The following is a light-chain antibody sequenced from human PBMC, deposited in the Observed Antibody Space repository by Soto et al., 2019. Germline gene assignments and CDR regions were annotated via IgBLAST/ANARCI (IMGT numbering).Light chain of an antibody. CDR3: QQHDNSPLT. CDR2: GAS. V-gene: IGKV3-20*01. CDR1: RSVSSSY. J-gene: IGKJ4*01. Sequence: DIVLTQSPGTLSLSPGERAALSCRASRSVSSSYLAWYQQKPGQAPRLLIYGASNRATGITDRFSGSGSGTDFTLTITRLEPEDFAVYYCQQHDNSPLTFGGGTKVDI.